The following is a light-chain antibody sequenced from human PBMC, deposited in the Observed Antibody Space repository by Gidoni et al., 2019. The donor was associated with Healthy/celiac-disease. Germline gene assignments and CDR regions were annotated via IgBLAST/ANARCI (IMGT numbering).Light chain of an antibody. CDR3: LQADSFPLT. V-gene: IGKV1-12*01. CDR2: SAS. J-gene: IGKJ5*01. Sequence: IQMTQSPSSVSVSVGERVTIPCRASQSIGVWLAWYQQIPGNASNLLIYSASILHRGVPSRFSGAGSGTHFTLTISSLQPEDVGTYFCLQADSFPLTFXHXTRLEI. CDR1: QSIGVW.